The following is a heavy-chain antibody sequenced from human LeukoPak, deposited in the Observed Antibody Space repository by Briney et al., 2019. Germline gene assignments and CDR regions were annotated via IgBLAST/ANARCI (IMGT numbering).Heavy chain of an antibody. Sequence: PGGSLRLSCAASGLSFSSYGMHWVRQAPGKGLEWVATISHDVSNKNYGDSVKGRFTISRNNSKNTLYLQMNSLRPEDTAMYYCAKDRSLGRYSSGWFPANSWGQGTLVTVSS. CDR3: AKDRSLGRYSSGWFPANS. J-gene: IGHJ4*02. CDR2: ISHDVSNK. V-gene: IGHV3-30*18. CDR1: GLSFSSYG. D-gene: IGHD6-19*01.